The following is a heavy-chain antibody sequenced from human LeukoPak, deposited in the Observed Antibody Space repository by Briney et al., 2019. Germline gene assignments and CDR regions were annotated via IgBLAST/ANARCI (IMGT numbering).Heavy chain of an antibody. CDR2: INHSGST. D-gene: IGHD3-16*02. CDR1: GGXFSGYY. Sequence: SETLSLTCAVYGGXFSGYYCSWIRQPPGKGLEWIGEINHSGSTNYNPSLKSRVTISVDTSKNQFSLKLSSVTAADTAVYYCARVRVMITFGGVIGYFDYWGQGTLVTVSS. J-gene: IGHJ4*02. CDR3: ARVRVMITFGGVIGYFDY. V-gene: IGHV4-34*01.